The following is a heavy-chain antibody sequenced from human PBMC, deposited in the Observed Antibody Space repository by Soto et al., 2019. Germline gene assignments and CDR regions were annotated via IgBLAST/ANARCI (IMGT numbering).Heavy chain of an antibody. CDR1: GFTVSSDY. CDR3: ARTYYYYYYMDV. J-gene: IGHJ6*03. V-gene: IGHV3-66*01. Sequence: EVQLVESGGGLVQPGGTLRLSCAASGFTVSSDYMNWVRQAPGKGLEWVSIIYSGGRTFYADPVKGRFTISRDNSKNTLYRQMNSLRAEDTAVYYCARTYYYYYYMDVWGKGTTVTVSS. CDR2: IYSGGRT.